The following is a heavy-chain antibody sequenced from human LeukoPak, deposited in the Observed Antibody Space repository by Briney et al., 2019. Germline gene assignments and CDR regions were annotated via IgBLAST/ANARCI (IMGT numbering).Heavy chain of an antibody. D-gene: IGHD5-12*01. CDR2: IDPSDSYT. J-gene: IGHJ4*02. Sequence: GESLKISCKGSGYSFTSYWISWVRQMPGKGLEWMGRIDPSDSYTNYSPSSQGHVTISADKSISTAYLQWSSLKASDTAMYYCARMKGSGYDLMLWGQGTLVTVSS. V-gene: IGHV5-10-1*01. CDR3: ARMKGSGYDLML. CDR1: GYSFTSYW.